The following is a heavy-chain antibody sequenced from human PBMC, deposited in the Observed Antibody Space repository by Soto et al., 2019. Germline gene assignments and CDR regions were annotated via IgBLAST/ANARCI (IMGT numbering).Heavy chain of an antibody. CDR3: ARYGSGSYYPTIFDY. Sequence: SETLSLTCTVSGGSISSGGYYWSWIRQHPGKGLECIGYIYYSGSTYYNPSLKSRVTISVDTSENQFSLKLSSVTAADTAVYYCARYGSGSYYPTIFDYWGQGTLVTVSS. CDR2: IYYSGST. CDR1: GGSISSGGYY. D-gene: IGHD3-10*01. J-gene: IGHJ4*02. V-gene: IGHV4-31*03.